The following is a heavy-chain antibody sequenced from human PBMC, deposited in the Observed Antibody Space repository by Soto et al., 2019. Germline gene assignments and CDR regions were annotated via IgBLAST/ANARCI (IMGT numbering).Heavy chain of an antibody. V-gene: IGHV2-26*01. CDR3: ARILRNNHHPPDY. CDR1: GISLSNDRTG. Sequence: QVTLKESGLVLVKPTETLTLTCTVSGISLSNDRTGVSWIRQPPGKALEWLAHIFSNDEKSHSTSLKSRLTISKDTSKSQVVLTMTNVDPVDTATYYCARILRNNHHPPDYWGQGTLVTVSS. CDR2: IFSNDEK. J-gene: IGHJ4*02.